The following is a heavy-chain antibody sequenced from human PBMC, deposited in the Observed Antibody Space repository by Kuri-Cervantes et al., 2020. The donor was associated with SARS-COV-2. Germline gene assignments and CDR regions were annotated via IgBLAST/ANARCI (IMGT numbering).Heavy chain of an antibody. D-gene: IGHD6-19*01. CDR3: AKVAVAGTEGVYGMDV. CDR2: ISGSGGST. CDR1: GFTFSNYG. Sequence: GGSLRLSCVSSGFTFSNYGMSWVRQAPGKGLEWVSAISGSGGSTYYADSVKGRFTISRDNSKNTLYLQMNSLRAEDTAVYYCAKVAVAGTEGVYGMDVWGQGTTVTVSS. J-gene: IGHJ6*02. V-gene: IGHV3-23*01.